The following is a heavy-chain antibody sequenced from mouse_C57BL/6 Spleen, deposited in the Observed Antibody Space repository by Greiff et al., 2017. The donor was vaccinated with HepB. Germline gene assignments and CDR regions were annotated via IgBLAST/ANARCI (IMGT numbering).Heavy chain of an antibody. CDR3: VRLRYGYDEYYFDY. D-gene: IGHD2-2*01. CDR1: GFSFNTYA. J-gene: IGHJ2*01. V-gene: IGHV10-1*01. CDR2: IRSKSNNYAT. Sequence: EVQVVESGGGLVQPKGSLKLSCAASGFSFNTYAMNWVRQAPGKGLEWVARIRSKSNNYATYYADSVKDRFTISRDDSESMLYLQMNNLKTEDTAMYYCVRLRYGYDEYYFDYWGQGTTLTVSS.